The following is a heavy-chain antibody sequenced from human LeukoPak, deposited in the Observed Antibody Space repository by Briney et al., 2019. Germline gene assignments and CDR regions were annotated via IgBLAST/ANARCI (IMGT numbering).Heavy chain of an antibody. CDR3: ARDWAGSSYDY. Sequence: GGSLRLSCAASGFTFSSYSIHWVRQTPGKGLEWVSSISSTSSYIYYADSVKGRFTISRDNAKNTVYQQMKSLRAEDTAVYYCARDWAGSSYDYWGQGTLVTVSS. J-gene: IGHJ4*02. CDR1: GFTFSSYS. D-gene: IGHD3-10*01. CDR2: ISSTSSYI. V-gene: IGHV3-21*01.